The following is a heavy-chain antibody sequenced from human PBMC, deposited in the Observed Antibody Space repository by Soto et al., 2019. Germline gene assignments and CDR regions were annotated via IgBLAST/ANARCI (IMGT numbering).Heavy chain of an antibody. D-gene: IGHD2-15*01. V-gene: IGHV3-7*01. J-gene: IGHJ6*03. Sequence: PGGSLRLSCAASGFTFSSYWMSWVRQAPGKGLEWVANIKQDGSEKYYVDSVKGRFTISRDNAKNSLYLQMNSLRAEDTAVYYCASSSSGVAATLGYYYMDVWGKGTTVTVSS. CDR2: IKQDGSEK. CDR3: ASSSSGVAATLGYYYMDV. CDR1: GFTFSSYW.